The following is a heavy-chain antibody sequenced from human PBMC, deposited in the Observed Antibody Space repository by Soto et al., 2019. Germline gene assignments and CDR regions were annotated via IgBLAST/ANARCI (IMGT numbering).Heavy chain of an antibody. CDR2: INSDGSST. V-gene: IGHV3-74*01. Sequence: PGGSLRLSCAASGFTFSSYWMHWVRQAPGKGLVWVSRINSDGSSTSYADSVKGRFTISRDNAKNTLYLQMNSLRAEDTAVYYCARVDSSGWYRYYYYYMDVWGKGTTVTVSS. CDR3: ARVDSSGWYRYYYYYMDV. CDR1: GFTFSSYW. J-gene: IGHJ6*03. D-gene: IGHD6-19*01.